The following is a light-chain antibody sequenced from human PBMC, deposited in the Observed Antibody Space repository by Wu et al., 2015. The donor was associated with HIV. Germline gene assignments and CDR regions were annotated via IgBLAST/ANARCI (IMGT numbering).Light chain of an antibody. J-gene: IGKJ1*01. CDR2: GAS. V-gene: IGKV3-20*01. CDR3: QHYGSSRT. CDR1: QSVSSNY. Sequence: EIVLTQSPGTLSLSPGERATLSCRTSQSVSSNYLAWYQQKPGRAPRLLIYGASSRATYIPDRFSGSGSGTDFTLTISRLEPEDFAVYYCQHYGSSRTFGQGTKVEIK.